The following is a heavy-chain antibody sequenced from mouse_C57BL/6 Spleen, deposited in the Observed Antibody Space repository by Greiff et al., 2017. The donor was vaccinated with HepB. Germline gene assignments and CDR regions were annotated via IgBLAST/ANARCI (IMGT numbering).Heavy chain of an antibody. CDR1: GYTFTSYG. CDR3: ARTEDWDQFAY. V-gene: IGHV1-81*01. CDR2: IYPRSGNT. Sequence: VQLQQSGAELARPGASVKLSCKASGYTFTSYGISWVKQRTGQGLEWIGEIYPRSGNTYYNEKFKGKATLTADKSSSTAYMELRSLTSEDSAVYFCARTEDWDQFAYWGQGTLVTVSA. D-gene: IGHD4-1*01. J-gene: IGHJ3*01.